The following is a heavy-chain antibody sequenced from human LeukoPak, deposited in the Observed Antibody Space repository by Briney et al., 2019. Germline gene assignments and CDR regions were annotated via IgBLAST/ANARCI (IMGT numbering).Heavy chain of an antibody. CDR1: GGSISSYY. V-gene: IGHV4-39*07. Sequence: SETLSLTCTVSGGSISSYYWGWIRQPPGKGLEWIGSIYYSGSTYYNPSLKSRVTISVDTPKNQFSLKLSSVTAADTAVYYCARVPLGSGSVGYWGQGTLVTVSS. D-gene: IGHD1-26*01. CDR2: IYYSGST. J-gene: IGHJ4*02. CDR3: ARVPLGSGSVGY.